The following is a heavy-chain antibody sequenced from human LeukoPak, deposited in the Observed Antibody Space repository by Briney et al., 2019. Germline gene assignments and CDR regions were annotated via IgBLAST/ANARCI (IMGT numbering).Heavy chain of an antibody. CDR3: ARDPYSGHYGNDYYYYMDV. CDR2: ISTSSSYI. V-gene: IGHV3-21*01. D-gene: IGHD5-12*01. Sequence: GGSLRLSCAASGFTFSSYNMNWVRQAPGKGLQWVSSISTSSSYIYYADSVKGRFTISRHNAKNSLYLQMNSLRAEDTAVYYCARDPYSGHYGNDYYYYMDVWGKGTTVTISS. CDR1: GFTFSSYN. J-gene: IGHJ6*03.